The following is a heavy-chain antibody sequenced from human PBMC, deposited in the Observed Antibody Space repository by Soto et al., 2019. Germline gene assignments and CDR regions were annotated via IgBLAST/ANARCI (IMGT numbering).Heavy chain of an antibody. CDR1: GFTVSSNY. CDR3: ARDLPSTVTTDYYYYGMDV. CDR2: IYSGGST. D-gene: IGHD4-17*01. J-gene: IGHJ6*02. V-gene: IGHV3-53*01. Sequence: PGGSLRLSCAASGFTVSSNYMSWVRQAPGKGLEWVSVIYSGGSTYYADSVKGRFTISRDNSKNTLYLQMNSLRAEDTAVYYCARDLPSTVTTDYYYYGMDVWGQGTTVTVSS.